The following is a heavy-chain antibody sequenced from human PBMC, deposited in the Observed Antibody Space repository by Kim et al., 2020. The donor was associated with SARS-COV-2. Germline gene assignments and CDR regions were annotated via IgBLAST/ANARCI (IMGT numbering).Heavy chain of an antibody. V-gene: IGHV4-4*07. J-gene: IGHJ5*02. CDR3: ARDIGGTYYYGSGFLPYNWFDP. D-gene: IGHD3-10*01. Sequence: SETLSLTCTVSGGSISSYYWSWIRQPAGKGLEWIGRIYTSGSTNYNPSLKSRVTMSVDTSKNQFSLKLSSVTAADTAVYYCARDIGGTYYYGSGFLPYNWFDPWGQGPLVTVSS. CDR2: IYTSGST. CDR1: GGSISSYY.